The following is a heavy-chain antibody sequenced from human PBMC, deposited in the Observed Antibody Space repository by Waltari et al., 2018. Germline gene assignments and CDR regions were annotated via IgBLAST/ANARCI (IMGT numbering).Heavy chain of an antibody. CDR3: AKDLTTVNHYYYYGMDV. CDR2: ISGSGGST. CDR1: GFTFSSYA. J-gene: IGHJ6*02. Sequence: EVQLLESGGGLVQPGGSLRLSCAASGFTFSSYAMRWVRQAPGQGLEWVSAISGSGGSTYYADSVKGRFTISRDNSKNTLYLQMNSLRAEDTAVYYCAKDLTTVNHYYYYGMDVWGQGTTVTVSS. D-gene: IGHD4-17*01. V-gene: IGHV3-23*01.